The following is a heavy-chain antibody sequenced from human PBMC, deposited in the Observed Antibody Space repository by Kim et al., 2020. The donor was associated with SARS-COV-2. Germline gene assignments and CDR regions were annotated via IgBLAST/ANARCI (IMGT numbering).Heavy chain of an antibody. J-gene: IGHJ4*02. V-gene: IGHV4-59*01. D-gene: IGHD6-19*01. CDR1: GGSISSYY. CDR2: IYYSGST. CDR3: AGTGYSSGLAFDY. Sequence: SETLSLTCTVSGGSISSYYWSWIRQPPGKGLEWIGYIYYSGSTNYNPSLKSRVTISVDTSKNQFSLKLSSVTAADTAVYYCAGTGYSSGLAFDYWGQGTLVTVSS.